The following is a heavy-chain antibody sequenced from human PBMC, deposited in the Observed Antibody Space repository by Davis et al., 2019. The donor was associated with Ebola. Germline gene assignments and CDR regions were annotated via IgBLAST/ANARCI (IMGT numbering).Heavy chain of an antibody. CDR1: GYTFTSYY. J-gene: IGHJ4*02. CDR2: INPSGGST. D-gene: IGHD5-18*01. Sequence: ASVKVSCKASGYTFTSYYMHWVRQAPGQGLEWMGIINPSGGSTSYAQKFQGRVTMTRDTSTSTVYMELSSLRSEDTAVYYCARGIDGTGYSYGYVGYWGQGTLVTVSS. V-gene: IGHV1-46*01. CDR3: ARGIDGTGYSYGYVGY.